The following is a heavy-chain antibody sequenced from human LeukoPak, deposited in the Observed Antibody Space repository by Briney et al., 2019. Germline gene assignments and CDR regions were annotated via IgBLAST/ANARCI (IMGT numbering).Heavy chain of an antibody. CDR3: AREPRGARYSGYDPFDY. J-gene: IGHJ4*02. CDR1: GDSVSSNSAA. CDR2: TYYRSKWYN. D-gene: IGHD5-12*01. V-gene: IGHV6-1*01. Sequence: SQTLSLTCAISGDSVSSNSAAWNWIRQSPSRGLEWLGMTYYRSKWYNDYAVSVESRITINLDTSKNQFSLQLRSVTPEDTAVYYCAREPRGARYSGYDPFDYWGQGTLVTVSS.